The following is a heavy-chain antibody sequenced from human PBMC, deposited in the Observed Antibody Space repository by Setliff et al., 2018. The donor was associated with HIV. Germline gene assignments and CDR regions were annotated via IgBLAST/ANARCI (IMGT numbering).Heavy chain of an antibody. CDR3: ARATDYDSSGYYSLNFDY. J-gene: IGHJ4*02. CDR1: GDTFNNCA. V-gene: IGHV1-69*13. Sequence: GASVKVSCKASGDTFNNCAVTWVRQAPGQGLEWMGGSIPLFGTTNYAQKFQGRVTITADESTSTAYMELSSLRSEDTAVYYCARATDYDSSGYYSLNFDYWGQGTLVTVSS. D-gene: IGHD3-22*01. CDR2: SIPLFGTT.